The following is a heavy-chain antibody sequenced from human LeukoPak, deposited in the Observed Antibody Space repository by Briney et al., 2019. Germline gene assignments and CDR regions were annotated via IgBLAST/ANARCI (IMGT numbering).Heavy chain of an antibody. V-gene: IGHV4-39*01. CDR2: IYYSGST. CDR1: GGSISSSSYY. D-gene: IGHD3-22*01. CDR3: ARKLLLAFDY. Sequence: PSETLSLTCTVSGGSISSSSYYWGWIRQPPGKELEWIGSIYYSGSTYYNPSLKSRVTISVDTSKNQFSLKLSSVTAADTAVYYCARKLLLAFDYWGQGTLVTVSS. J-gene: IGHJ4*02.